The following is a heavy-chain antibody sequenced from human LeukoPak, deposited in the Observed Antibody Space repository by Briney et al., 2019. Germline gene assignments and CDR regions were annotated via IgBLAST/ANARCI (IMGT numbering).Heavy chain of an antibody. D-gene: IGHD4-17*01. Sequence: GGSLRLSCAASGFTFSSYWMSWVRQAPGKGLEWVANIKQDGSEKYYVDSVKGRFTISRDNAKNSLYLQMNSLRAEDTAVYYCAKDFKMDYGDYVFDYWGQGTLVTVSS. J-gene: IGHJ4*02. CDR3: AKDFKMDYGDYVFDY. CDR2: IKQDGSEK. CDR1: GFTFSSYW. V-gene: IGHV3-7*01.